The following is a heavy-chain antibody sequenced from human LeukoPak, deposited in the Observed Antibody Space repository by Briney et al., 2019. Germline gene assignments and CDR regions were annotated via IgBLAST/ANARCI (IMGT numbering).Heavy chain of an antibody. D-gene: IGHD5-18*01. V-gene: IGHV3-48*01. Sequence: PGGSLRLSCAASGFTFSSYSMNWVRQAPGKGLEWVSYISSSSSTIYYADSVKGRFTISRDNAKNSLYLQMNSLRAEDTAVYYCACGYSYGQYYFDYWGQGTLVTVSS. CDR3: ACGYSYGQYYFDY. CDR1: GFTFSSYS. J-gene: IGHJ4*02. CDR2: ISSSSSTI.